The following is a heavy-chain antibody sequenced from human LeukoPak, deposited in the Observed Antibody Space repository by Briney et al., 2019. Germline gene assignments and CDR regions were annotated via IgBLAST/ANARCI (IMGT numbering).Heavy chain of an antibody. J-gene: IGHJ5*02. CDR2: ISYDGSNK. Sequence: GGSLRLSCAASGFTFTSYVMHWVRQAPGKGLQWVALISYDGSNKYYADSVKGRFAISRDNSKITLYLQMNSLRAEDTAVYYCARPRGAAAGTFGFDPWGQGTLVTVSS. CDR3: ARPRGAAAGTFGFDP. CDR1: GFTFTSYV. V-gene: IGHV3-30*03. D-gene: IGHD6-13*01.